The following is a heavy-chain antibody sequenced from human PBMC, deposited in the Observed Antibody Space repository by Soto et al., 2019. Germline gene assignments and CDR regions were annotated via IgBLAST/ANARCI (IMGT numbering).Heavy chain of an antibody. CDR1: GGSFSGYY. J-gene: IGHJ5*02. Sequence: SETLSLTCAVYGGSFSGYYWSWIRQPPGKGLEWIGEINHSGSTNYNPSLKSRVTISVDTSKNQFSLKLSSVTAADTAVYYCARRWGIVVVPAADPKNWFDPWGQGTLVTVSS. CDR2: INHSGST. CDR3: ARRWGIVVVPAADPKNWFDP. D-gene: IGHD2-2*01. V-gene: IGHV4-34*01.